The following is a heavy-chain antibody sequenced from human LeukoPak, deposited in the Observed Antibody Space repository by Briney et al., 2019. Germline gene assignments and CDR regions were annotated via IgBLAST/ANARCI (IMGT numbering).Heavy chain of an antibody. V-gene: IGHV3-23*01. CDR3: AKGCSDSCYSAGCY. CDR1: GFTFSLYA. J-gene: IGHJ4*02. D-gene: IGHD2-15*01. CDR2: ISGSGGST. Sequence: GGSLRLSCSASGFTFSLYAMHWVRQAPGKGLEWASVISGSGGSTYYADSVKGRFTISRDNSKNTLYLQMNSLRAEDTAVYYCAKGCSDSCYSAGCYWGQGTLVTVSS.